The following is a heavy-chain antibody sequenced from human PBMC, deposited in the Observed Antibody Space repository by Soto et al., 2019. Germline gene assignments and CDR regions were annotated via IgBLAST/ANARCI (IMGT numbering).Heavy chain of an antibody. CDR1: GFTFSSYG. CDR3: AKEGPITNWYFDY. Sequence: QVQLVESGGGVVQPGRSLRLSCAASGFTFSSYGMHWVRQAPGKGLEWVTVIAYDGKVAYYADSVKGRFTISSDNSNTTLSLHTTSLRPEDPALYYCAKEGPITNWYFDYWGQGTLVTVSS. V-gene: IGHV3-30*18. CDR2: IAYDGKVA. J-gene: IGHJ4*02. D-gene: IGHD1-1*01.